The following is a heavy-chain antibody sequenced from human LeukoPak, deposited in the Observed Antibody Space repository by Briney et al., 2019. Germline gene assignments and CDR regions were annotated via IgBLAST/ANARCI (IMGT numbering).Heavy chain of an antibody. V-gene: IGHV1-2*02. CDR3: ARWEEYYYDNTHAFDI. J-gene: IGHJ3*02. Sequence: ASVKVSCKASGYTFTGYYMHWVRQAPVQGLEWMGWINPNSGGTNYAQKFQGRVTMTRDTSISTAYMELSRLRSDDTAVYYCARWEEYYYDNTHAFDIWGQGTMVTVSS. CDR2: INPNSGGT. CDR1: GYTFTGYY. D-gene: IGHD3-22*01.